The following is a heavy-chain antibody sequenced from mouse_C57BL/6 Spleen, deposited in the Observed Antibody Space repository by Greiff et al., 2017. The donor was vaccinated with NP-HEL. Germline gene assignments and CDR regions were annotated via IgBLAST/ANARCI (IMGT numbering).Heavy chain of an antibody. J-gene: IGHJ1*03. V-gene: IGHV1-18*01. D-gene: IGHD1-1*01. CDR3: ARFDYGSVSYWYFDV. Sequence: EVQLQQSGPELVKPGASVKIPCKASGYTFTDYNMDWVKQSHGKSLEWIGDINPNNGGTIYNQKFKGKATLTVDKSSSTAYMELRSLTSEDTAVYYCARFDYGSVSYWYFDVWGTGTTVTVSS. CDR1: GYTFTDYN. CDR2: INPNNGGT.